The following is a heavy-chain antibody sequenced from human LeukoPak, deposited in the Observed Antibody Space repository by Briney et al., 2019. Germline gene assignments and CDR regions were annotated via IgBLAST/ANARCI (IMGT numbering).Heavy chain of an antibody. CDR2: IKSKTGGGTT. V-gene: IGHV3-15*01. D-gene: IGHD6-19*01. CDR1: GFTFDDYA. CDR3: TTQIGTGIAVAGTNY. J-gene: IGHJ4*02. Sequence: GGPLRLSCAASGFTFDDYAMHGVRQAPGKGLEWFGRIKSKTGGGTTDYAAPVKGRFTISRDDSKNTLYLQMNSLKTEDTAVYYGTTQIGTGIAVAGTNYWGQGTMVTVSS.